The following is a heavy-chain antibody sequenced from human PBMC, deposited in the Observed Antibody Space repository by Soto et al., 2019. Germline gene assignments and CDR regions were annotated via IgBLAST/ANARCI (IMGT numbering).Heavy chain of an antibody. CDR2: ISSSSSTI. Sequence: LRLSCAASGFTFSSYSMNWVRQAPGKGPEWVSYISSSSSTIYYADSVKGRFTISRDNAKNSLYLQMNSLRAEDTAVYYCARDSYDSSGYYSTLNYWGQGTLVTVSS. D-gene: IGHD3-22*01. CDR3: ARDSYDSSGYYSTLNY. V-gene: IGHV3-48*01. J-gene: IGHJ4*02. CDR1: GFTFSSYS.